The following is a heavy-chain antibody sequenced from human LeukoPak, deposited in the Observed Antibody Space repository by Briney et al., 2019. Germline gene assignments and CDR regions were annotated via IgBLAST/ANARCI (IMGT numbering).Heavy chain of an antibody. CDR1: GYTFTDYY. J-gene: IGHJ4*02. CDR2: FNPIGDTT. Sequence: ASVKVSCKASGYTFTDYYMHWVRQAPGQGLEWMGVFNPIGDTTGYAQKFQGRITMTRDTSTNTVFMELRSLRSEDSAVYYCARTYYYDRSGYYWGYWGQGTLVTVSS. D-gene: IGHD3-22*01. V-gene: IGHV1-46*01. CDR3: ARTYYYDRSGYYWGY.